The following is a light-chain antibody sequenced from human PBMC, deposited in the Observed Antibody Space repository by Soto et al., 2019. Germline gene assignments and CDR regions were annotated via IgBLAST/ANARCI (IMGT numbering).Light chain of an antibody. CDR3: QSYGSSLSGYV. J-gene: IGLJ1*01. CDR2: ANT. CDR1: SSNIGPTYD. Sequence: QSVLTQPPSVSGAPGQRVTISCTGSSSNIGPTYDVHWYQQLPGTAPKLLIYANTNRPSGVPDRFSGSKSGTSASLAITGLQAEDEADYFCQSYGSSLSGYVFGTGTKLTVL. V-gene: IGLV1-40*01.